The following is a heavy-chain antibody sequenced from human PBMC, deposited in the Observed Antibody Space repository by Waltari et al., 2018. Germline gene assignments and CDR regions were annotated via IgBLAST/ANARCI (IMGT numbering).Heavy chain of an antibody. J-gene: IGHJ4*02. CDR3: ASSLYGDYTQIWGRVFDY. CDR1: GFTFRSYA. CDR2: IGGGGGCS. V-gene: IGHV3-23*01. Sequence: VQLLESGGGLVQSGGSLRLSCAASGFTFRSYAMNWVRQAPGSGVGWVSVIGGGGGCSDYADAGKGRFTISRDNSKNTLYLQMNNLRVEDTAVYYCASSLYGDYTQIWGRVFDYWGQGTLVTVSS. D-gene: IGHD4-17*01.